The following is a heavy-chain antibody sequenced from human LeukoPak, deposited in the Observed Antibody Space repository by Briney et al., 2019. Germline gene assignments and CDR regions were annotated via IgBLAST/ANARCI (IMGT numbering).Heavy chain of an antibody. CDR2: INPNSGGT. Sequence: GTSVKVSCKASGYTFTGYYMHWVRQAPGQGLEWMGWINPNSGGTNYAQKFQGRVTMTRDTSISTAYMELSRLRSDDTAVYYCATTTDSSGDNWFDPWGQGTLVTVSS. CDR1: GYTFTGYY. J-gene: IGHJ5*02. CDR3: ATTTDSSGDNWFDP. V-gene: IGHV1-2*02. D-gene: IGHD3-22*01.